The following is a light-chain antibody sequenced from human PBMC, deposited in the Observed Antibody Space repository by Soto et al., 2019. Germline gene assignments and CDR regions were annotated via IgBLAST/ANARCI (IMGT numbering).Light chain of an antibody. CDR1: RSISSW. Sequence: IHRTHSPSTLSASVLYRVTITFRASRSISSWLAWYQQKPGKAPNLLIYAASSLETGVPQRFSGSGSGTEFTLTISSLQTDDFSTYYCQQYHSYWTFGQGTKVDIK. CDR3: QQYHSYWT. V-gene: IGKV1-5*01. J-gene: IGKJ1*01. CDR2: AAS.